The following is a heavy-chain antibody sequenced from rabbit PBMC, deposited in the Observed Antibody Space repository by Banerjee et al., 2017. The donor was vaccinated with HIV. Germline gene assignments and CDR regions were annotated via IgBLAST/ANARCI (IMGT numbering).Heavy chain of an antibody. Sequence: QSLEESGGDLVQPGASLTLTCKASGFSFSSGYYMCWVRQAPGKGLEWIACIDTGNYGATYYASWAKGRFTISKTSSTTVTLQMTSLTAADTATYFCASRAGGNFYAFDPWGPGTLVTVS. V-gene: IGHV1S40*01. CDR2: IDTGNYGAT. D-gene: IGHD4-2*01. CDR3: ASRAGGNFYAFDP. J-gene: IGHJ2*01. CDR1: GFSFSSGYY.